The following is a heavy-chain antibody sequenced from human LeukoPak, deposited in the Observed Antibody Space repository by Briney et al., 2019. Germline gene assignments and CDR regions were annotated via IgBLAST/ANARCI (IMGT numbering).Heavy chain of an antibody. CDR3: AKEVDIVATTASVLDY. J-gene: IGHJ4*02. CDR1: GGTFSSYA. Sequence: VASVKVSCKASGGTFSSYAISWVRQAPGQGLEWMGGIIPIFGTANYAQKFQGRVTITADKSTSTAYMELSSLRSEDTAVYYCAKEVDIVATTASVLDYWGQGTLVTVSS. V-gene: IGHV1-69*06. D-gene: IGHD5-12*01. CDR2: IIPIFGTA.